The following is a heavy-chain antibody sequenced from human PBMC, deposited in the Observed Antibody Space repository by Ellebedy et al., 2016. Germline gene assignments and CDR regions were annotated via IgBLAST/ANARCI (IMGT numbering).Heavy chain of an antibody. CDR2: IKQDGSEK. V-gene: IGHV3-7*01. D-gene: IGHD3-10*01. Sequence: GGSLRLSXIASNFAFSTYYMSWVRQAPGKGLEWVANIKQDGSEKYYVASVKGRFTISRDNAKNSLYLQMDSLRADDTAVYYCARDLVTMALRFYYYGMDVWGQGTTVTVSS. CDR3: ARDLVTMALRFYYYGMDV. CDR1: NFAFSTYY. J-gene: IGHJ6*02.